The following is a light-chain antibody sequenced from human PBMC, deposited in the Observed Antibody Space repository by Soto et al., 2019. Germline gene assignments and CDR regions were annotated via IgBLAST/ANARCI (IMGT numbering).Light chain of an antibody. V-gene: IGLV1-51*01. J-gene: IGLJ1*01. Sequence: QSVLTQPPSVSAAPGQKVTISCSGSSSNIGNNYVSWYQQLPGTAPKLLIYDNNKRPSGIPDRFSGSKSATPATLGITGLQTGDEADYYCGTWDSSLSACVFGTGTKLTVL. CDR1: SSNIGNNY. CDR2: DNN. CDR3: GTWDSSLSACV.